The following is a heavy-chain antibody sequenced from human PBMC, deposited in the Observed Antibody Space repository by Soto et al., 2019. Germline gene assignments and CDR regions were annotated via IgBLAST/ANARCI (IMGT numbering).Heavy chain of an antibody. CDR1: ELGSSNHA. CDR3: ASGGLHGYTNGGLSYFHS. CDR2: ISGSDGGA. V-gene: IGHV3-23*01. J-gene: IGHJ4*02. D-gene: IGHD5-18*01. Sequence: EVHLLESGGGLVQPGGSLKLSCAACELGSSNHAMTWVRQAPGKGLEWVSGISGSDGGAYYADSVKGRFTISRDNSRSTLYLQMNSLRVEDTAVYYCASGGLHGYTNGGLSYFHSWGQGTLVTVSS.